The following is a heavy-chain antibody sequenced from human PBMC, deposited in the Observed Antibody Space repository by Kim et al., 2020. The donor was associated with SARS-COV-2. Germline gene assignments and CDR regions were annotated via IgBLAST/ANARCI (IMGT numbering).Heavy chain of an antibody. CDR2: IYSGGST. V-gene: IGHV3-66*01. Sequence: GGSLRLSCAASGFTVSSNYMSWVRQAPGKGLEWVSVIYSGGSTYYADSVKGRFTISRDNSKNTLYLQMNSLRAEDTAVYYCARWHYDSSGQLYYFDYWGQGTLVTVSS. J-gene: IGHJ4*02. CDR3: ARWHYDSSGQLYYFDY. D-gene: IGHD3-22*01. CDR1: GFTVSSNY.